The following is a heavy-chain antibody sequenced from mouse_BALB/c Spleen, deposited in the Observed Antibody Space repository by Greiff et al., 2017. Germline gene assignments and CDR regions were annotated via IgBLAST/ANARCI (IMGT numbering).Heavy chain of an antibody. J-gene: IGHJ4*01. Sequence: EVQLQQSGPELVKPGASVKISCKASDYSFTGYIMNWVKQSHGKSLEWIGEINPYNGGTSYNQKFKGKATLTVDTSSSTAYMELHSLTSEDSLVYYCTRNGYYVLDYWGQGTSVTVSS. D-gene: IGHD2-3*01. V-gene: IGHV1S9*01. CDR1: DYSFTGYI. CDR2: INPYNGGT. CDR3: TRNGYYVLDY.